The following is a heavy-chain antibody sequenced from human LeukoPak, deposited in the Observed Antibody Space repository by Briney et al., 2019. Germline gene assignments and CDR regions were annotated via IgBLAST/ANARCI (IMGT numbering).Heavy chain of an antibody. CDR2: ISSSSSYI. Sequence: GGSLRLSCAASGFTFSSYSMNWVRQAPGKGLEWVSSISSSSSYIYYADSVKGRFTISRDNAKNSLYLQMNSLRAEDTAVYYCAREVVVPAAMGYYCYGMDVWGQGTTVTVSS. D-gene: IGHD2-2*01. CDR1: GFTFSSYS. V-gene: IGHV3-21*01. J-gene: IGHJ6*02. CDR3: AREVVVPAAMGYYCYGMDV.